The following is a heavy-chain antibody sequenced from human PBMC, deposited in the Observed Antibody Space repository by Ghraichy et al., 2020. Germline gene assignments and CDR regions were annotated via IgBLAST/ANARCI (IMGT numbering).Heavy chain of an antibody. D-gene: IGHD4-17*01. CDR2: IGTAGDP. CDR3: ARGGVYYGDSYWYFDL. V-gene: IGHV3-13*05. CDR1: GFTFSSYD. Sequence: GGSLRLSCAASGFTFSSYDMHWVRQATGKGLEWVSAIGTAGDPYYPGSVKGRFTISRENAKNSLYLQMNSLRAGDTAVYYCARGGVYYGDSYWYFDLWGRGTLVTVSS. J-gene: IGHJ2*01.